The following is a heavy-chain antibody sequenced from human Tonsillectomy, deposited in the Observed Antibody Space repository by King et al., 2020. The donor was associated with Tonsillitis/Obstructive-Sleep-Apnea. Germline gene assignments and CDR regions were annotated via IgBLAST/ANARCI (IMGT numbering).Heavy chain of an antibody. CDR3: AREGIYDSSGYADTFDI. D-gene: IGHD3-22*01. CDR2: ISYDGSNK. V-gene: IGHV3-30*04. J-gene: IGHJ3*02. Sequence: VQLVESGGGVVQPGRSLRLSCAASGFTFSSYAIHWVRQAPGKGLEWVAVISYDGSNKYYADSVKGRFTISRDNSKNTLGLQMYSLRAEDTAVYYCAREGIYDSSGYADTFDIWGQGTLVTVSS. CDR1: GFTFSSYA.